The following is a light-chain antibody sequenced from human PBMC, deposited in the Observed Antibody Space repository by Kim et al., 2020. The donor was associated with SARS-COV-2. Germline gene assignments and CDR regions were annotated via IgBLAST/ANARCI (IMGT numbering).Light chain of an antibody. Sequence: QSITISCTGTSSDVGGYNYVSWYQQHPGKAPKVMIYDVSKRPSGVSNRFSGSKSGNTASLTISGLQAEDEADYYCSSYTSSSTPFVFGTGTKVTVL. CDR3: SSYTSSSTPFV. CDR1: SSDVGGYNY. J-gene: IGLJ1*01. V-gene: IGLV2-14*04. CDR2: DVS.